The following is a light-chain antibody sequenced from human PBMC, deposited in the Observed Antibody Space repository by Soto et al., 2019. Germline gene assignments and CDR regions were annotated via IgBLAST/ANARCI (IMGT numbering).Light chain of an antibody. CDR2: GAS. Sequence: EIVLTLSAGTLSLSPRERATLSCMASQSVGSSYLAWYQQKPGQAPRLLIYGASSRATGIPDRFSGSGSGTDFTLTISRLEPEDFALYYCQQYVSSPRTFGQGTKVDIK. V-gene: IGKV3-20*01. J-gene: IGKJ1*01. CDR1: QSVGSSY. CDR3: QQYVSSPRT.